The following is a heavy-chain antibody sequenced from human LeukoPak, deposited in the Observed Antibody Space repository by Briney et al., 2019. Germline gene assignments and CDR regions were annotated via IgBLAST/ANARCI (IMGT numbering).Heavy chain of an antibody. CDR3: ARDADPRVGYNYGDAFHI. CDR1: GFTVSPYA. J-gene: IGHJ3*02. D-gene: IGHD5-24*01. V-gene: IGHV3-21*01. Sequence: GGSLRLSCAASGFTVSPYAMNWVRQAPGKGLEWVSSISGSSSHIYYADLVKGRFTISRDNAKNSLYLQLNSLRAEDTAVYYCARDADPRVGYNYGDAFHIWGQGTMVAVSS. CDR2: ISGSSSHI.